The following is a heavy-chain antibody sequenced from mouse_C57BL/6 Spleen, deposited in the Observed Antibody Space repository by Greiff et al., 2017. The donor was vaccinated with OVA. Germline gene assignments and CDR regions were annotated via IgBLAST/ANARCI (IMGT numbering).Heavy chain of an antibody. J-gene: IGHJ1*03. V-gene: IGHV2-9*01. CDR2: IWGGGST. CDR3: AKRGTYWYFDV. Sequence: VKVVESGPGLVAPSQSLSITCTVSGFSLTSYGVDWVRQPPGKGLEWLGVIWGGGSTNYNSARMSRLSISKDNSKSQVFLKMNSLQTDDTAMYYCAKRGTYWYFDVWGTGTTVTVSS. CDR1: GFSLTSYG. D-gene: IGHD3-3*01.